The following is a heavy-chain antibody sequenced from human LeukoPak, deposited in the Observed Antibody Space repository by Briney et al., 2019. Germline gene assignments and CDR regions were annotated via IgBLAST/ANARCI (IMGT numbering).Heavy chain of an antibody. D-gene: IGHD6-13*01. Sequence: ASVKVSCKASAYTSNDYYFNWVRQAPGQGLEWMGWISSYNGDTNYAEKFQGRVTMTTDTSTTVAYMELRSLRSDDTAIYYCTRVSQPLMGVFVFDIWGPGTLATVSS. CDR3: TRVSQPLMGVFVFDI. CDR2: ISSYNGDT. CDR1: AYTSNDYY. V-gene: IGHV1-18*01. J-gene: IGHJ3*02.